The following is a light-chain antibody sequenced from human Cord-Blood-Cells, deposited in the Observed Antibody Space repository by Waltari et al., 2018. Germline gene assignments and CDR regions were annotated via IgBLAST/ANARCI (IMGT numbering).Light chain of an antibody. V-gene: IGKV3-11*01. J-gene: IGKJ4*01. Sequence: EIVLTQSPATLSLSPGERATLSCRASQSVSSYLAWYQQKPGQAPRLLIYDASNRATGIPARFSGSGSGTDFTLTISSLEPEDFAVYYCQQRSNFLTFGGGTRWRSN. CDR2: DAS. CDR1: QSVSSY. CDR3: QQRSNFLT.